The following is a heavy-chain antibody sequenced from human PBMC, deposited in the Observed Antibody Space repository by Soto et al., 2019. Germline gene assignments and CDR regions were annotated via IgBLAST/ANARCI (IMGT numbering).Heavy chain of an antibody. CDR1: GVTFTSYA. CDR3: ARDRLRLGELSLIGSFDY. Sequence: GGSLRLSCEASGVTFTSYAMHWVRQAPGKGLEWVAVISYDGINEYYADSVKGRFTISRDNSKNTLFLQISSVRVEDRAVYYCARDRLRLGELSLIGSFDYWGQGTLVTVSS. V-gene: IGHV3-30*15. J-gene: IGHJ4*02. D-gene: IGHD3-16*02. CDR2: ISYDGINE.